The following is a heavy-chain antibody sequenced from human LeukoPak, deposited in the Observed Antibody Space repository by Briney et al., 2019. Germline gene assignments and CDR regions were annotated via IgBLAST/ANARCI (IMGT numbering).Heavy chain of an antibody. CDR3: ARDRDTSGFNY. J-gene: IGHJ4*02. Sequence: PGGSLRLSCAASGFTFSSYSMNWVRQAPGKGLEWVSYISSSSSTIYYADSVKGRFTISRDNAKNSLYLHMNSLRAEDTAVYYCARDRDTSGFNYWGQGTLVTVSS. V-gene: IGHV3-48*01. CDR2: ISSSSSTI. CDR1: GFTFSSYS. D-gene: IGHD3-22*01.